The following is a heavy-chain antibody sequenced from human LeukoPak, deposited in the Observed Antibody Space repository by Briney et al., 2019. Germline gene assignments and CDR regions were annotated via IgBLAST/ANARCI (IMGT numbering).Heavy chain of an antibody. CDR3: ARGKLGYYYDSRNRLLGY. Sequence: PSETLSLTCTGSGGSISSYYWSWIRQPPGKGLEWIGYIYYSGSTNYNPSLKSRVTISVDTSKNQFSLKLSSVTAADTAVYYCARGKLGYYYDSRNRLLGYWGQGTLVTVSS. D-gene: IGHD3-22*01. CDR1: GGSISSYY. J-gene: IGHJ4*02. V-gene: IGHV4-59*12. CDR2: IYYSGST.